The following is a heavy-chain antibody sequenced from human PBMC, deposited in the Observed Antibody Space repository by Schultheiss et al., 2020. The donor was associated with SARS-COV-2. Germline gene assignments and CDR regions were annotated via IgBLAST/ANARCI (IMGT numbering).Heavy chain of an antibody. CDR2: IYYSGST. Sequence: SQTLSLTCAVNGGSFTGYYWSWIRQPPGKGLEWIGYIYYSGSTNYNPSLKSRVTISVDTSKNQFSLKLSSVTAADTAVYYCARDGGGGIVEGGWFDPWGQGTLVTVSS. D-gene: IGHD2-15*01. CDR1: GGSFTGYY. CDR3: ARDGGGGIVEGGWFDP. J-gene: IGHJ5*02. V-gene: IGHV4-59*01.